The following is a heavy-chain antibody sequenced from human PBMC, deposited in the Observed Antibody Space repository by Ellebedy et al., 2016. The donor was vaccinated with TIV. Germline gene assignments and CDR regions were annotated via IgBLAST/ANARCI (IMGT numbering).Heavy chain of an antibody. CDR3: ARGLTGNAFDI. CDR1: GGSINSGDYY. J-gene: IGHJ3*02. Sequence: MPSETLSLTCTVPGGSINSGDYYWSWIRQPPWKGLEWVGYISYSGSAYYNSSLKGRVKISVDRSKKQISLELNSVTAADTAVYFCARGLTGNAFDIWGQGTMVTVSS. CDR2: ISYSGSA. D-gene: IGHD2-8*01. V-gene: IGHV4-30-4*01.